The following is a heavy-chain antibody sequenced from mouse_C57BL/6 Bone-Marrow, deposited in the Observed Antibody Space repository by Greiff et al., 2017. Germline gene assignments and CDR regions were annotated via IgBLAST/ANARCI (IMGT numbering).Heavy chain of an antibody. D-gene: IGHD1-1*01. CDR2: ISSGGSYT. V-gene: IGHV5-6*01. CDR1: GFTFSSYG. CDR3: ARHTFYYGHYYAMDY. J-gene: IGHJ4*01. Sequence: EVQLVESGGDLVKPGGSLKLSCAASGFTFSSYGMSWVRQTPDKRLEWVATISSGGSYTYYPDSVKGRFTISRDNAKNTLYLQMSSLKSEDTAMYYCARHTFYYGHYYAMDYWGQGTSVTVSS.